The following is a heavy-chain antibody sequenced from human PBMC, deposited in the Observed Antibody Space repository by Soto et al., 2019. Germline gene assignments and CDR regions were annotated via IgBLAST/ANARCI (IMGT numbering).Heavy chain of an antibody. J-gene: IGHJ4*02. D-gene: IGHD3-22*01. CDR2: ISYDGSDK. CDR3: VQDRYYDSSGYYPSY. Sequence: PGGSLRLSCAGSGFTFSSYGMHWVRQAPGKGLEWVAVISYDGSDKYYGDSVKGRFTISRDDSKNTLYMQMNSLRAEDTAVYYCVQDRYYDSSGYYPSYWGQGTLVTVSS. CDR1: GFTFSSYG. V-gene: IGHV3-30*18.